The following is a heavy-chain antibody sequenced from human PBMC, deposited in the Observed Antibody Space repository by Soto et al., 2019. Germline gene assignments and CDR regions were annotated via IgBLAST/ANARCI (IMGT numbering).Heavy chain of an antibody. D-gene: IGHD3-10*01. CDR2: ISYDGSNK. J-gene: IGHJ4*02. CDR1: GFTFTSYA. V-gene: IGHV3-30-3*01. Sequence: QVQLVESGGGVVQPGRSLRLSCAASGFTFTSYAMHWVRQAPGKGLEWVAVISYDGSNKYYADSVKGRFTISRDNSKNTLDLQMNSLRAEDAAVYYWARAPRTYYSGSGSYLDYWGQGTLVTVSS. CDR3: ARAPRTYYSGSGSYLDY.